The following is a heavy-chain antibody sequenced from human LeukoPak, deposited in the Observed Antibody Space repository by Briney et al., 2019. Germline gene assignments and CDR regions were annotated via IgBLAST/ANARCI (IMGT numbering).Heavy chain of an antibody. D-gene: IGHD2-21*02. J-gene: IGHJ4*02. V-gene: IGHV4-59*08. CDR3: ARRSPYCGSDCYVFDY. CDR1: NGSISSYY. CDR2: ISYSGYT. Sequence: SETLSLTCTVSNGSISSYYWSWIRQPPGKGLEWIGYISYSGYTNYNPSLKSRVTISPDTSKNRFSLDLSSVTAADTAVYYCARRSPYCGSDCYVFDYWGQGTLVTVFS.